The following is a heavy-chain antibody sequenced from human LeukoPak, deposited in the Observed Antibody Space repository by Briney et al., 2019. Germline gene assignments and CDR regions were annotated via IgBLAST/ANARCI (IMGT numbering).Heavy chain of an antibody. Sequence: GGSLRLSCAASGFIFSRYWMTWVRQAPGKGLEWVANIKPDGSEKKHVDSVKGRFTISRDNAKNSLYLQMNSLRAEDTAVYYCARYWNGGNYDYWGQGTLVTVSS. CDR2: IKPDGSEK. J-gene: IGHJ4*02. CDR1: GFIFSRYW. D-gene: IGHD1-1*01. CDR3: ARYWNGGNYDY. V-gene: IGHV3-7*04.